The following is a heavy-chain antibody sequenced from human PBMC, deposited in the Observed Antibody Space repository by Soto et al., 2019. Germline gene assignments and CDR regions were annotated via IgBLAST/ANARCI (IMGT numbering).Heavy chain of an antibody. J-gene: IGHJ5*02. CDR3: ARDRSFGLPRNNWFDP. CDR1: GDSIPTVDYF. Sequence: SETMSITWSVSGDSIPTVDYFWACQRQPPGQALEYIGYIYKSTTTYYNPSFESRVTMSVDTSKNQFSLKLSSVTAADPAVYYCARDRSFGLPRNNWFDPWGQGTLVTVS. V-gene: IGHV4-39*07. D-gene: IGHD3-10*01. CDR2: IYKSTTT.